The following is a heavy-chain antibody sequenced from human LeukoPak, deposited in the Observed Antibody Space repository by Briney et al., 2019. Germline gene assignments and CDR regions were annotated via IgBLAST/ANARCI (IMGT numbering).Heavy chain of an antibody. CDR3: ARRYCGGDCHSPYFDY. J-gene: IGHJ4*02. Sequence: GGSLRLSCAASGFTFSNYWMSWVRQAPGKGLEWVANIMQDGSEKYYVDSVKGRFTISRDNAKNSLYLQMNSLRAEDMAVYYCARRYCGGDCHSPYFDYWGQGTLVTVSS. D-gene: IGHD2-21*02. CDR1: GFTFSNYW. CDR2: IMQDGSEK. V-gene: IGHV3-7*01.